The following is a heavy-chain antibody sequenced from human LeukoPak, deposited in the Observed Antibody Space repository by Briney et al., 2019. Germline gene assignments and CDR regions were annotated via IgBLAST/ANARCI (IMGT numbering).Heavy chain of an antibody. J-gene: IGHJ4*02. CDR1: GGSISSGSYY. CDR3: ASGWDSQIDY. CDR2: IYTSGRT. V-gene: IGHV4-61*09. D-gene: IGHD6-19*01. Sequence: PSETLSLTCTVSGGSISSGSYYWSWIRQPAGKGLEWIGHIYTSGRTNYNPSFKSRVTISVDTSKNQSSLKLSSVTAADTAVYYCASGWDSQIDYWGQGTLVTVSS.